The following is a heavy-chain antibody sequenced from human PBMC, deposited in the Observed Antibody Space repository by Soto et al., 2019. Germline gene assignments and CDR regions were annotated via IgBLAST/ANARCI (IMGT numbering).Heavy chain of an antibody. CDR2: IYYSGST. Sequence: SETLSLTCTVSGGSISSYYWSWIRQPPGKGLEWIGYIYYSGSTNYNPSLKSRVTISVDTSKNQFSLKLSSVTAADTAVYYSARRYSSSFDYWGQGTLVTVSS. CDR3: ARRYSSSFDY. V-gene: IGHV4-59*08. CDR1: GGSISSYY. D-gene: IGHD6-13*01. J-gene: IGHJ4*02.